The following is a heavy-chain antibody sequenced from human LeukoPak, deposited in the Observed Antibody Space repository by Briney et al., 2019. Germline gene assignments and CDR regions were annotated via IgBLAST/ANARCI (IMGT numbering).Heavy chain of an antibody. CDR2: ISSSSTI. CDR3: ARDAYYYDSSGWGASYYGMDV. Sequence: GGSLRLSCAASGFTFSSYSMTWVRQAPGKGLEWVSYISSSSTIYYADSVKGRFTISRDNSKNTLYLQMNSLRAEDTAAYYCARDAYYYDSSGWGASYYGMDVWAKGPRSPSP. CDR1: GFTFSSYS. V-gene: IGHV3-48*01. D-gene: IGHD3-22*01. J-gene: IGHJ6*02.